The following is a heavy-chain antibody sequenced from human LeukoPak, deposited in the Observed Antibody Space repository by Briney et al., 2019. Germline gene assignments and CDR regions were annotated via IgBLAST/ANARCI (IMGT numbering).Heavy chain of an antibody. V-gene: IGHV4-39*07. CDR3: ANTDQSSSSVIDY. J-gene: IGHJ4*02. CDR2: IYYSGST. CDR1: GGSISSSSYY. Sequence: SETLSLTCTVSGGSISSSSYYWDWIRQPPGKGLEWIGSIYYSGSTYYNPSLKSRVTISVDTSKNQFSLKLSSVTAADTAVYYCANTDQSSSSVIDYWGQGTLVTVSS. D-gene: IGHD6-6*01.